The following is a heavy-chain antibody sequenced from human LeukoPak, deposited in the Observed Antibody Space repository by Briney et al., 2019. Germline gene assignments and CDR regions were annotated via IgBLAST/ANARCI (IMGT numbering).Heavy chain of an antibody. J-gene: IGHJ4*02. CDR2: IRSDGSTE. V-gene: IGHV3-30*02. Sequence: PGGSLRLSCAASGFTFSNYGMHWVRQAPGKGLEWVAFIRSDGSTEYYADSVKGRVTITRDNSKNTLYLQMNSLRAEDTAVYYCASLFGVVVIWGQGTLVTVSS. CDR3: ASLFGVVVI. D-gene: IGHD3-22*01. CDR1: GFTFSNYG.